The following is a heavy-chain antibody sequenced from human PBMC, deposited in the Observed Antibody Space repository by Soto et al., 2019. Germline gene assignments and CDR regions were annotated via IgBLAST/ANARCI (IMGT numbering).Heavy chain of an antibody. D-gene: IGHD2-2*01. V-gene: IGHV3-23*01. CDR3: VKHSEYQLLSWFDP. CDR2: ISAGGGNT. CDR1: GFSFSTYA. J-gene: IGHJ5*02. Sequence: EVQLLESGGGLVQPGGSLRLSCAAYGFSFSTYAMSWVRQAPGKGLEWVSGISAGGGNTFYADSVRGRFTISRDNSKNTLYLQINSLRAEDTALYYCVKHSEYQLLSWFDPWGQGTLVTVSS.